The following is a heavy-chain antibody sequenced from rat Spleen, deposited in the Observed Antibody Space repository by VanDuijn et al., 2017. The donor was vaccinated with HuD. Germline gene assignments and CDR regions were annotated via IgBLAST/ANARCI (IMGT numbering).Heavy chain of an antibody. CDR2: INSAGST. CDR1: GYSITSNYR. Sequence: EVQLQESGPGLVKPSQSLSLTCSVTGYSITSNYRWNWIRKFPGNKLEWMGYINSAGSTNYNPSLKSRISITRDTSRNQFFLQVNSVTTEDTATYYCARDNNYKAYWGQGVMVTVSS. V-gene: IGHV3-3*01. CDR3: ARDNNYKAY. D-gene: IGHD1-10*01. J-gene: IGHJ2*01.